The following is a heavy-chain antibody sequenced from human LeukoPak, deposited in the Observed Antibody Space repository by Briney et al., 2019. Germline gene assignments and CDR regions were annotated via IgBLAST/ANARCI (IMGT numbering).Heavy chain of an antibody. CDR1: GGSFSGYY. V-gene: IGHV4-34*01. D-gene: IGHD2-2*01. CDR2: INHSGST. J-gene: IGHJ4*02. Sequence: PSETLSLTCAVYGGSFSGYYWSWIRQPPGKGLEWIGEINHSGSTNHNPSLKSRVTISVDTSKNQFSLKLSSVTAADTAVYYCASQESSTSYYFDYWGQGTLVTVSS. CDR3: ASQESSTSYYFDY.